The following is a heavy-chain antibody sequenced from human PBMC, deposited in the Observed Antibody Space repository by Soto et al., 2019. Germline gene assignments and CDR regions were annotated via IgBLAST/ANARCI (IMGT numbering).Heavy chain of an antibody. V-gene: IGHV3-23*01. D-gene: IGHD6-6*01. CDR2: ISGSGGST. CDR3: AKPAVRWQLESQLGWFDP. J-gene: IGHJ5*02. CDR1: GFTFSSYA. Sequence: EVQLLESGGGLVQPGGSLRLSCAASGFTFSSYAMSWVRQAPGKGLEWVSAISGSGGSTYYADSVKGRFTISRDNSKNTLYLQMNSLRAEDTAVYYCAKPAVRWQLESQLGWFDPWGQGTLVTVSS.